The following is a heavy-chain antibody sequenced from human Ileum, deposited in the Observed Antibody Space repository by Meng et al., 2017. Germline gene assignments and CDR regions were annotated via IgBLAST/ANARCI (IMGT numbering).Heavy chain of an antibody. CDR1: GGSIGSAAYY. CDR2: IHYTGSI. V-gene: IGHV4-31*03. CDR3: ARGVSAAGLFDN. Sequence: QVKLQESGPGRGKGAQTLSLTCTVAGGSIGSAAYYWTWIRQHPAKGLEWIGYIHYTGSISYNPSLESRTSTSIDTSNNQFSLKVTSVTAADTAVYYCARGVSAAGLFDNWGPGTLVTVSS. J-gene: IGHJ4*02. D-gene: IGHD2-2*01.